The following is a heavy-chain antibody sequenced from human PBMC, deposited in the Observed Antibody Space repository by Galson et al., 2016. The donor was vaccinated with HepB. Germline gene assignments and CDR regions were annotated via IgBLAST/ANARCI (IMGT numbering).Heavy chain of an antibody. D-gene: IGHD5-18*01. J-gene: IGHJ5*02. V-gene: IGHV3-33*01. Sequence: SLRLSCAASGFTFSSYGMHWVRQAPGKGLEWVAVIWYDGSNKNYADSVKGRFTISRDNSKNTVYLQMNSLRAEDTAVYYCAREVGYSYVGTINWFDPWGQGTLVTVS. CDR3: AREVGYSYVGTINWFDP. CDR2: IWYDGSNK. CDR1: GFTFSSYG.